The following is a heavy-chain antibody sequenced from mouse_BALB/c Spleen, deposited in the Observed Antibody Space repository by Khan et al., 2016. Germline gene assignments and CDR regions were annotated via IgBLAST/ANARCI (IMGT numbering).Heavy chain of an antibody. Sequence: QIQLVQSGPELKKPGETVKISCKASGYTFTDYSMHWVKQAPGKGLKWMGWINTETGEPTYADDFKGRFAFSLETSASTAYLQINNLTNEDTATYFFAGGGPITTRFAYWGQGTLVTVSA. CDR3: AGGGPITTRFAY. CDR1: GYTFTDYS. CDR2: INTETGEP. J-gene: IGHJ3*01. D-gene: IGHD1-1*01. V-gene: IGHV9-2-1*01.